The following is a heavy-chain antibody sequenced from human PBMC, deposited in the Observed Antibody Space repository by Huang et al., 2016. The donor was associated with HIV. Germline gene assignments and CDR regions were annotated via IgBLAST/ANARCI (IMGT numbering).Heavy chain of an antibody. CDR1: GGSFSGYS. J-gene: IGHJ4*02. Sequence: QVQLQPWGAGLLNPSETLSLTCAFYGGSFSGYSWSWIRQPPGKGLECIGECNHSGSTNYNTALKSRVTISVDTSKNQFSLKLSSVTAADTAVYYCARILMYYNSSGYGFDYWGQGTLVTVSS. V-gene: IGHV4-34*01. CDR3: ARILMYYNSSGYGFDY. D-gene: IGHD3-22*01. CDR2: CNHSGST.